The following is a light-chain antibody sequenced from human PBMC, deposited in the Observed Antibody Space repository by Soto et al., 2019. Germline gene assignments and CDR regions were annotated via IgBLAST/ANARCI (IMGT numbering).Light chain of an antibody. Sequence: QSALTQPPSVSGSPGQSVTISCTRTSSDVGSYNRVSWYQQPPGTAPKLMIYEVTNRPSGVPDRFSGTKSGNTASLTISGLQAEDEADYYCSSYTTDTTLVFGGGTQLTVL. J-gene: IGLJ2*01. V-gene: IGLV2-18*02. CDR3: SSYTTDTTLV. CDR1: SSDVGSYNR. CDR2: EVT.